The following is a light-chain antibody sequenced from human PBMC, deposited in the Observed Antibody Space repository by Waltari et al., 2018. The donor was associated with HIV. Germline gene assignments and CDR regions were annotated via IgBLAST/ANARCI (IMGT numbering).Light chain of an antibody. J-gene: IGLJ2*01. CDR2: GTN. Sequence: QSVLTQPPSVSGAPGQRVTISCTGSSSNIGAGYDVHWYQQLPGTAPTLLIYGTNQRPSGVPDRFSGSKSGTSASLAITGLQAEDEAEYDCQSYDSSLSGWVVFGGGTKVTVL. CDR3: QSYDSSLSGWVV. CDR1: SSNIGAGYD. V-gene: IGLV1-40*01.